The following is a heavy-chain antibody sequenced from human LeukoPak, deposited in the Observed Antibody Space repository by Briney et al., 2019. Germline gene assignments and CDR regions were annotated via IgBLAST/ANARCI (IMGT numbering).Heavy chain of an antibody. V-gene: IGHV3-53*01. J-gene: IGHJ6*03. CDR3: ARAGGYSGYDYYYYYYYMDV. CDR1: GFTVSSNY. D-gene: IGHD5-12*01. CDR2: IYSGGST. Sequence: GGSLRLSCAASGFTVSSNYMSWVRQAPGKGLEWVSVIYSGGSTYYADSVKGRFTISRDNSKSTLYIQMNSLRAEDTAVYYCARAGGYSGYDYYYYYYYMDVWGKGTTVTVSS.